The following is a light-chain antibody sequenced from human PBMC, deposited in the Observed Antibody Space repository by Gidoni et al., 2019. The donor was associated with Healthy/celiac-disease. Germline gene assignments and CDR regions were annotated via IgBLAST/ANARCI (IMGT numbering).Light chain of an antibody. CDR2: QDS. Sequence: SYELTPPPSVSVSPGQTASITCSGDTLGDKYARWYQQKPGQSPVLVIYQDSKRPSGNPERFSGSNSGNTATLTISGTQAMDEADYYCQAWDSSTAVVFGGGTKLTVL. V-gene: IGLV3-1*01. J-gene: IGLJ2*01. CDR3: QAWDSSTAVV. CDR1: TLGDKY.